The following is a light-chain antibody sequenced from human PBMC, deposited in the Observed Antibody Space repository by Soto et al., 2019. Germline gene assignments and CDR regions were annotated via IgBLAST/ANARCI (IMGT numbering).Light chain of an antibody. Sequence: QSVLTQPPSASGTPGQRVTISCSGSSFNIGSNTVNWYQQFPGKAPKFLIYSNSERPSGVPDRFSGSKSGTSASLAINGLQYDDEADYYCSAWDDNLNGVVFGGGTKLTVL. CDR3: SAWDDNLNGVV. V-gene: IGLV1-44*01. CDR1: SFNIGSNT. CDR2: SNS. J-gene: IGLJ2*01.